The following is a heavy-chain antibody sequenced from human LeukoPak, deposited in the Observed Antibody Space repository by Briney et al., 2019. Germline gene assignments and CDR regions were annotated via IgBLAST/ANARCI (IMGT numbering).Heavy chain of an antibody. CDR3: ARERSAAPPDY. V-gene: IGHV4-59*13. D-gene: IGHD6-13*01. CDR2: THDSGNS. Sequence: PSETLSLTCTVSGDSITNNYWAWIRQPPGKGLEWIGYTHDSGNSNYNPSLRSRVTISVDTSKNQFSLRLTSVTAADTAVYYCARERSAAPPDYWGQGTLVTVSS. CDR1: GDSITNNY. J-gene: IGHJ4*02.